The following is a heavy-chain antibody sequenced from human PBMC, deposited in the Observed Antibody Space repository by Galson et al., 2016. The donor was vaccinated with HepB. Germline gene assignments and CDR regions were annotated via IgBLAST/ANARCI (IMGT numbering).Heavy chain of an antibody. CDR2: FDPDDGEA. Sequence: SVKVSCKVSGYTLTEVSIHWVRQAPGKGLEWMGGFDPDDGEAIYSLKFEGRVTVSEDTSTDTAYMDLSSLTSEDTAVYYCATSRGWFGDSVYGVDAWGQGTTVTVSS. V-gene: IGHV1-24*01. CDR1: GYTLTEVS. CDR3: ATSRGWFGDSVYGVDA. J-gene: IGHJ6*02. D-gene: IGHD3-10*01.